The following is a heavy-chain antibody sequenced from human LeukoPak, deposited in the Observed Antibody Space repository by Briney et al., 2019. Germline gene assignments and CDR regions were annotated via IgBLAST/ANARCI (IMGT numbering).Heavy chain of an antibody. CDR3: ARGDSSSWGRFDP. Sequence: ASVKVSCKASGYTFTGYYMHWVRQAPGQGLEWMGWINPNSGGTNYAQKFQGWVTMTRDTSISTAYMELSRLRSDDTAVYYCARGDSSSWGRFDPWGQGTLVTVSS. CDR2: INPNSGGT. CDR1: GYTFTGYY. J-gene: IGHJ5*02. V-gene: IGHV1-2*04. D-gene: IGHD6-13*01.